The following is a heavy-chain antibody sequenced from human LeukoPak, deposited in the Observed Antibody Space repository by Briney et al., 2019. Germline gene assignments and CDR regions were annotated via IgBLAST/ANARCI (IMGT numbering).Heavy chain of an antibody. J-gene: IGHJ4*02. Sequence: SETLSLTCTVSGGSISSSSYYWGWIRQPPGKGLEWIGEINHSGSTNYNPSLKSRVTISVDTSKNQFSLKLSSVTAADTAVYYCARGGGSSGYYTDYWGQGTLVTVSS. CDR1: GGSISSSSYY. CDR2: INHSGST. V-gene: IGHV4-39*07. D-gene: IGHD3-22*01. CDR3: ARGGGSSGYYTDY.